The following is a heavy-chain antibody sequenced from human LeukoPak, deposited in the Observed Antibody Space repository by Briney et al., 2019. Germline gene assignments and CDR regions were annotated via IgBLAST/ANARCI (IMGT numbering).Heavy chain of an antibody. CDR2: IRYDGRDT. CDR3: AKDRYSSSSTFTVNPFDY. Sequence: PGGSLRLSCATSGFTFSSYGMNWVRQAPGKGLEWVAFIRYDGRDTYYAASVKGRFTISRDNSQSTLDLQMNSLRLEDTAMYYCAKDRYSSSSTFTVNPFDYWGQGILVTVSS. J-gene: IGHJ4*02. CDR1: GFTFSSYG. V-gene: IGHV3-30*02. D-gene: IGHD6-13*01.